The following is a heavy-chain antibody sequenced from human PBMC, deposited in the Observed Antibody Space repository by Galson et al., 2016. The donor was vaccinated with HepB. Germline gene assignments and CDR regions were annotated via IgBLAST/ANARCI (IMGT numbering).Heavy chain of an antibody. Sequence: RLSCAASGFTLNSNDMSWVRQAPGKRLEFLSVIHRRGDSYDADSVKGRFTTSRDNSRNTVFLQMDSLRGEDTAVYYCVKGLGLGGGRVNLGENSWGQGTLVIVSS. CDR2: IHRRGDS. CDR1: GFTLNSND. CDR3: VKGLGLGGGRVNLGENS. J-gene: IGHJ5*02. V-gene: IGHV3-53*01. D-gene: IGHD1-26*01.